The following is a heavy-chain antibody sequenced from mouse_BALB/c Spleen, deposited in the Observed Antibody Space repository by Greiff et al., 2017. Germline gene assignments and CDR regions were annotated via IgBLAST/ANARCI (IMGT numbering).Heavy chain of an antibody. CDR3: ARDEVRRYYAMDY. CDR1: GFSLTSYG. CDR2: IWAGGST. D-gene: IGHD2-14*01. Sequence: VQLQQSGPGLVAPSQSLSITCTVSGFSLTSYGVHWVRQPPGKGLEWLGVIWAGGSTNYNSALMSRLSISKDNSKSQVFLKMNSLQTDDTAMYYCARDEVRRYYAMDYWGQGTSVTVSS. V-gene: IGHV2-9*02. J-gene: IGHJ4*01.